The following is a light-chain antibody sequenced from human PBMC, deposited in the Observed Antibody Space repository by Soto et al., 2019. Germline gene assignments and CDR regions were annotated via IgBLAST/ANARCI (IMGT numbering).Light chain of an antibody. CDR3: QEYNTNSRT. CDR2: KTS. J-gene: IGKJ1*01. V-gene: IGKV1-5*03. Sequence: IQMTQSPCTLSASVGDTVTITCRASESIYSWLAWYKQIPGKAPQLLIYKTSTLQGGVPSRFSGSGSGAEYTLTISSLQPDDFATYFCQEYNTNSRTFGQGTRV. CDR1: ESIYSW.